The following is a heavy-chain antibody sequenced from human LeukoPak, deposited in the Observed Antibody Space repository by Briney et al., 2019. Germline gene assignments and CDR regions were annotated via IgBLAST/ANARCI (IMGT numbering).Heavy chain of an antibody. Sequence: AGSLTCSSFVYTFPFGNFWMHWVGQVQGNGWVWVARMDTDGRTTDYADSVKGRLTISRDNARTTLYLQMRSLRADDTALYYCATDVTGSEDRWGQGTLVTVSS. D-gene: IGHD2-15*01. CDR1: TFPFGNFW. V-gene: IGHV3-74*01. J-gene: IGHJ5*02. CDR3: ATDVTGSEDR. CDR2: MDTDGRTT.